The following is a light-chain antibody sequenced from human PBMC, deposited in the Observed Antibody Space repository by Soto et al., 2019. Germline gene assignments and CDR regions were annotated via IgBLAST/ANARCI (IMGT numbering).Light chain of an antibody. CDR2: LNSDGSH. Sequence: QSVLTQSPSASASLGASVKLTCTLSSGHSSYAIAWHQQEPEKGPRYLMKLNSDGSHSKGDGIPDRFSGSSSGAERYLTISSLQSEDEADYYCPTWGTGNGVFGGGTKVTVL. V-gene: IGLV4-69*01. CDR3: PTWGTGNGV. J-gene: IGLJ3*02. CDR1: SGHSSYA.